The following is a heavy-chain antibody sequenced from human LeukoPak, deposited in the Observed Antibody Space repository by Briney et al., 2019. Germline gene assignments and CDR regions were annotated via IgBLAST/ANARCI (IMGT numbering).Heavy chain of an antibody. CDR2: ISSSGST. CDR1: GDSISSGDYY. CDR3: ARVRPSSSWYLTYYFDY. V-gene: IGHV4-61*02. J-gene: IGHJ4*02. D-gene: IGHD6-13*01. Sequence: PSQTLSLTCTVSGDSISSGDYYWSWIRQPAGKGLEWIGRISSSGSTNYNPSLKSRVTISVDTSKNQFSLKLSSVTAADTAVYYCARVRPSSSWYLTYYFDYWGQGTLVTVSS.